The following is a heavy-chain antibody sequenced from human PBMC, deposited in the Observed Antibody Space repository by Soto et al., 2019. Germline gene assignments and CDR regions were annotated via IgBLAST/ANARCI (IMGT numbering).Heavy chain of an antibody. Sequence: EVQLVETGGGLIYPGGSLRLSCAASGFSVSGDTMNWVRQAPGKGLEWISAIYSGGNTNDAGSVKGRFTISRDTSKNTLYLQMNSLRVEDTAVYYCARHACLENWGQGTLVTVSS. CDR1: GFSVSGDT. CDR2: IYSGGNT. J-gene: IGHJ4*02. CDR3: ARHACLEN. V-gene: IGHV3-53*02. D-gene: IGHD2-2*01.